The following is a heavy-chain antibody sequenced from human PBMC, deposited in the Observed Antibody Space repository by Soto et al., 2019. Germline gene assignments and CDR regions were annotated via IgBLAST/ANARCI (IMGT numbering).Heavy chain of an antibody. Sequence: PGGSLRLSCIASGFTFSSYAMTWVRQAPGKGLEWVSYISSSGSVKYYADSAKGRFTVSRDNAKNSLSLQMNSLRDEDSAVYYCAREAASGSDFWGQGTLVTVSS. J-gene: IGHJ4*02. CDR3: AREAASGSDF. CDR2: ISSSGSVK. CDR1: GFTFSSYA. D-gene: IGHD3-3*01. V-gene: IGHV3-48*02.